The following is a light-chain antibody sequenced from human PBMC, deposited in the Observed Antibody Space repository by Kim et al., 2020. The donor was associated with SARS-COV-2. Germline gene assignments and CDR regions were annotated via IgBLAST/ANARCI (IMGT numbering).Light chain of an antibody. CDR2: GKN. CDR1: GLRGYY. Sequence: SSELTQDPAVSVALGQTVRITCQGDGLRGYYASWYQQKPGQAPVVVIYGKNNRPSGIPDRFSGSDSGNIASLTITGAQAEDEADYYCNSRDSSGKRWVFG. J-gene: IGLJ3*02. V-gene: IGLV3-19*01. CDR3: NSRDSSGKRWV.